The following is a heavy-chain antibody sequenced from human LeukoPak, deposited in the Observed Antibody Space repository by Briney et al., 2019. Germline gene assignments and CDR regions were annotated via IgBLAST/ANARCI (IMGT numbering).Heavy chain of an antibody. J-gene: IGHJ2*01. V-gene: IGHV1-58*01. D-gene: IGHD6-13*01. CDR2: IVVGSGNT. CDR3: AADRYSSSLENWYFDL. Sequence: GASVKVSCKASGFTFTSSAVQWVRQARGQRLEWIGWIVVGSGNTNYAQKFQERVTITRDMSTSTAYMELSSLRSEDTAVYYCAADRYSSSLENWYFDLWGRGTLVTVSS. CDR1: GFTFTSSA.